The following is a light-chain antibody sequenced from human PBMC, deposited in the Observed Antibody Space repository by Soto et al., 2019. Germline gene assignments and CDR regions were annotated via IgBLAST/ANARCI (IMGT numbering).Light chain of an antibody. CDR3: QQYHSIAIT. CDR2: WAS. J-gene: IGKJ5*01. Sequence: DIVMTQSPVSLAVSLGERATINCKSSQSVLSSSNNKNYLAWYQQKPGQPPKKLIYWASTRESGVPDRFSGSGSGTDFTLTISSLQAEDVAVYHCQQYHSIAITFGQGTRLEIK. V-gene: IGKV4-1*01. CDR1: QSVLSSSNNKNY.